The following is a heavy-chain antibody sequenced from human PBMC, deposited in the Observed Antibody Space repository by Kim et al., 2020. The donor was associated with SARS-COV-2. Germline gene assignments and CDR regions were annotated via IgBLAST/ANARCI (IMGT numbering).Heavy chain of an antibody. D-gene: IGHD2-2*01. V-gene: IGHV1-69*13. CDR2: IIPIFGTA. J-gene: IGHJ6*02. CDR3: ASVHIVVVPAAPAHYYYYGMDV. CDR1: GGTFSSYA. Sequence: SVKVSCKASGGTFSSYAISWVRQAPGQGLEWMGGIIPIFGTANYAQKFQGRVTITADESTSTAYMELSSLRSEDTAVYYCASVHIVVVPAAPAHYYYYGMDVWGQGTTVTVSS.